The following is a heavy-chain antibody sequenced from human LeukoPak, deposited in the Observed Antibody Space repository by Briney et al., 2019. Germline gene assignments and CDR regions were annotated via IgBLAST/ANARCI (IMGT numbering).Heavy chain of an antibody. CDR1: GGSISSYY. CDR3: ARSPPGDAYYFDY. J-gene: IGHJ4*02. V-gene: IGHV4-4*09. CDR2: IYTSGST. Sequence: SETLSLTCTVSGGSISSYYWSWIRQPPGRGLEWIGYIYTSGSTNYNPSLKSRVTISVDTSKNQFSLKLSSVAAADTAVYYCARSPPGDAYYFDYWGQGTLVTVSS. D-gene: IGHD5-24*01.